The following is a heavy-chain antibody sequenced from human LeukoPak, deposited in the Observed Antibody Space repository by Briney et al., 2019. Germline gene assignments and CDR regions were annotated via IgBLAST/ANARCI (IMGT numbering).Heavy chain of an antibody. CDR2: ISTDGYTT. V-gene: IGHV3-74*01. D-gene: IGHD2-8*01. CDR3: AREDCTIGAVCSSLLDH. CDR1: GLAFSAYK. Sequence: PGGSLRLSCAASGLAFSAYKMHWVRQAPRKGLVWVSRISTDGYTTDYADSVKGRFTISRDNAKNTLYLQMNNLRAEDTAVYYCAREDCTIGAVCSSLLDHWGRGTLVTVSS. J-gene: IGHJ4*02.